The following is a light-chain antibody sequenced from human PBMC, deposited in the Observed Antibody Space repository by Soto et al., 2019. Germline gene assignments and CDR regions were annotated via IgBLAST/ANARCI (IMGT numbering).Light chain of an antibody. J-gene: IGLJ2*01. CDR2: EVN. Sequence: QSALTQPASVSGSPGQSITISCTGTSRDVGAYDYVSWYLQYPDKAPQLLIFEVNKRPSGVPDRFSASKSGNTASLTVSGLQAEDEADYYCCSYAGSNTLIFGGGTKLTVL. CDR3: CSYAGSNTLI. CDR1: SRDVGAYDY. V-gene: IGLV2-8*01.